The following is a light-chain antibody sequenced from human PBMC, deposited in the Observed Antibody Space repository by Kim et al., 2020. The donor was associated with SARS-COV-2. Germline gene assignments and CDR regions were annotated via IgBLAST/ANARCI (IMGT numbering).Light chain of an antibody. CDR2: EVS. V-gene: IGLV2-23*02. J-gene: IGLJ1*01. CDR3: CSYAADSTYV. CDR1: SSDVGSYNL. Sequence: GESITISCTGTSSDVGSYNLVSWYQQHPGKAAKLMIYEVSKRPSGVSNRFSGSKSGNTASLTISGIQAEDEADYYCCSYAADSTYVFGTGTKVTVL.